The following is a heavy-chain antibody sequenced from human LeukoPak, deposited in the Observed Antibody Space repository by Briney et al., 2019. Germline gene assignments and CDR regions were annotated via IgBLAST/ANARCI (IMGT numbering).Heavy chain of an antibody. CDR3: TTAYYDFWSLDY. CDR1: GFTFSNAW. Sequence: GGSLRLSCAASGFTFSNAWMSWVRQAPGKGLEWVGRIESKTDGGTTDYTAPVKGRFTISRDDSKNTLYLQMNSLKTEDTAVYYCTTAYYDFWSLDYWGQGTLVTVSS. J-gene: IGHJ4*02. CDR2: IESKTDGGTT. V-gene: IGHV3-15*04. D-gene: IGHD3-3*01.